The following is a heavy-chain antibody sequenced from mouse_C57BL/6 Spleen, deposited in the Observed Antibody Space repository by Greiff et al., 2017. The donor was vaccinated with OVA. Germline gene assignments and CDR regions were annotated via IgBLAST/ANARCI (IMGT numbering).Heavy chain of an antibody. CDR2: IIPSSGYT. V-gene: IGHV1-7*01. CDR1: GYTFTSYW. D-gene: IGHD4-1*01. Sequence: QVQLQQSGAELAKPGASVKLSCKASGYTFTSYWMHWVKQRPGQGLEWIGYIIPSSGYTKYNQKFKDKATLTADKSSSTAYMQLSSLTYEDSAVYYCARGTGTEYYAMDYWGQGTSVTVSS. CDR3: ARGTGTEYYAMDY. J-gene: IGHJ4*01.